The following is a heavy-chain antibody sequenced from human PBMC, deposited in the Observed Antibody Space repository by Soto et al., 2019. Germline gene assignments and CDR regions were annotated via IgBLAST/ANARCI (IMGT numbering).Heavy chain of an antibody. J-gene: IGHJ6*03. CDR2: IGTAGDT. D-gene: IGHD6-19*01. Sequence: GGSLRLSCAASGFTFSSYDMHWVRQATGKGLEWVSAIGTAGDTYYPGSVKGRFTISRENAKNSLYLQMNSLRAGDTAVYYCARADYYYYMDVWGKGTTVTVSS. CDR1: GFTFSSYD. CDR3: ARADYYYYMDV. V-gene: IGHV3-13*01.